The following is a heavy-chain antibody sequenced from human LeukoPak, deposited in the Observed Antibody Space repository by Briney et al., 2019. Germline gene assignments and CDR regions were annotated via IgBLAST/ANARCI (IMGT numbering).Heavy chain of an antibody. CDR2: ISADGGSA. CDR1: GFTVSSNY. CDR3: ARDRNFPRDQLDY. V-gene: IGHV3-23*01. D-gene: IGHD2-2*01. J-gene: IGHJ4*02. Sequence: GGSLRLSCAASGFTVSSNYMSWVRQAPGKGLEWVSAISADGGSAWYAGSVRGRSTISRDNSKNTVYLQMKSLGAEDTAVYFCARDRNFPRDQLDYWGQGTLVTVSS.